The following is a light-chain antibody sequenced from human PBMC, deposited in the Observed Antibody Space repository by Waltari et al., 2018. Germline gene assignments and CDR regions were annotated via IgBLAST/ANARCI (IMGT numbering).Light chain of an antibody. CDR3: QQANSFPIT. V-gene: IGKV1-12*01. Sequence: DIQMTQSPSSVSASVGDRVTITCRASQDIRNWLAWYQQKPGKAPNLLIYATSSLQTGVPLKVSGSGSGTEFTLTISSLQPEDFATYYCQQANSFPITFGPGTKVDIK. J-gene: IGKJ3*01. CDR1: QDIRNW. CDR2: ATS.